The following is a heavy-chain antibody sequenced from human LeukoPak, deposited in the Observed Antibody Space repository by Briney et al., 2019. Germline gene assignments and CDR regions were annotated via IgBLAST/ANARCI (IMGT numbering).Heavy chain of an antibody. D-gene: IGHD3-10*01. CDR2: IKSDGST. CDR3: ARAVTYFYGSVTYDWFDP. Sequence: GGSLRLSCAASGLTFDDYGMSWVRQTPGKGLVWVSRIKSDGSTIYADSVKGRFTISRDNARNTLYLQMNSLRVEDTVMYYCARAVTYFYGSVTYDWFDPWGQGTLVTVSS. CDR1: GLTFDDYG. V-gene: IGHV3-74*01. J-gene: IGHJ5*02.